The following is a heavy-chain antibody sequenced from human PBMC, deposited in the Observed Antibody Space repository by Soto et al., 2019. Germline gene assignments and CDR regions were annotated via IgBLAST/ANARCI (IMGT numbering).Heavy chain of an antibody. CDR3: ARDAFPRVVPAAIGWFDP. CDR2: ISYDGSNK. V-gene: IGHV3-30-3*01. CDR1: GFTFSSYA. Sequence: PGGSLRLSCAASGFTFSSYAMHWVRQAPGKGLEWVAVISYDGSNKYYADSVKGRFTISRDNSKNTLYLQMNSLRAEDTAVYYCARDAFPRVVPAAIGWFDPWGQGTLVTAPQ. D-gene: IGHD2-2*02. J-gene: IGHJ5*02.